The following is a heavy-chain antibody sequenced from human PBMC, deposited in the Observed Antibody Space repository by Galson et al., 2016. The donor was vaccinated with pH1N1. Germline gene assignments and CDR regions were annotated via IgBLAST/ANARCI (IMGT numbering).Heavy chain of an antibody. CDR2: IHTSGST. D-gene: IGHD2-2*01. J-gene: IGHJ4*02. CDR3: ARDRSPARLYY. V-gene: IGHV4-61*09. Sequence: CTVSGTSISSGSYYWSWIRQPAGKGLEWIGHIHTSGSTNYNPSLKSRVTIPVDTSKNQFSLKVSSVTAADTAVYYCARDRSPARLYYWGQGTLVTVSS. CDR1: GTSISSGSYY.